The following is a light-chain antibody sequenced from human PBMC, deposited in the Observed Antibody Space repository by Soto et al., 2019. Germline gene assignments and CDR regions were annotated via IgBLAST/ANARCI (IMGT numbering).Light chain of an antibody. CDR2: NVN. CDR3: SSYSDTNICV. Sequence: QSALTQPPSVSGSPGQSVTISCAGTSTDSRHYKDVSWYQQRPGKAPKLIIYNVNGRPSGVPRRFSGSKSGNTASLTVSGLQAVDEADYYCSSYSDTNICVFGTGTKVTVL. V-gene: IGLV2-8*01. CDR1: STDSRHYKD. J-gene: IGLJ1*01.